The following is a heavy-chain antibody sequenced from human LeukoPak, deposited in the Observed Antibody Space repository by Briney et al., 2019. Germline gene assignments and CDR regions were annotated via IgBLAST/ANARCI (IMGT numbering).Heavy chain of an antibody. CDR2: IYYSGNT. V-gene: IGHV4-59*01. J-gene: IGHJ3*01. CDR1: GGSISSYY. CDR3: ARTKPLDPFDF. Sequence: AETLSLTCTVSGGSISSYYWSWIRQPPGKGLEWIGYIYYSGNTYYNPSLKSRVTISVDTSKNQFSLKVNSVTAADTAVYYCARTKPLDPFDFWGQGALFSASS.